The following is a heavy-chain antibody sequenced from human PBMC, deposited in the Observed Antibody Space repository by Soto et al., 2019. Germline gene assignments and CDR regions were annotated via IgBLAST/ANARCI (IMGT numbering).Heavy chain of an antibody. CDR3: AREFTYYEGSGRGWGFDY. CDR1: GYTFTGYY. V-gene: IGHV1-2*04. CDR2: INPNSGGT. D-gene: IGHD3-10*01. J-gene: IGHJ4*02. Sequence: QVQLVQSGAEVKKPGASVKVSCKASGYTFTGYYMHWVRQAPGQGLEWMGWINPNSGGTNYAQRFQGWVTMTRDTSISTAYMELSRLRSDDTAVYYCAREFTYYEGSGRGWGFDYWGQGTLVTVSS.